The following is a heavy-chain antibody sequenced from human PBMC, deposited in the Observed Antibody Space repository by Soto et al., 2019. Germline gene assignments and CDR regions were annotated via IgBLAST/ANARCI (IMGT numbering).Heavy chain of an antibody. CDR2: ISYDGGNT. J-gene: IGHJ4*02. D-gene: IGHD1-26*01. CDR3: AKSLXXYSGSNDDC. Sequence: QVQLVESGGGMVQPGRSLRLSCAASGFSFSGYGMHWVRQAPGKGLEWVAVISYDGGNTYYADSVKGRFTVSRDNSKNTLFLQMNSLRTEDTAVYYCAKSLXXYSGSNDDCWGQGTLVTVSS. CDR1: GFSFSGYG. V-gene: IGHV3-30*18.